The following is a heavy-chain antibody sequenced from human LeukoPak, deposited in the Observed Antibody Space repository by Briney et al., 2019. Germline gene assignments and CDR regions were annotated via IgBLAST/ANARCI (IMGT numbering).Heavy chain of an antibody. CDR3: ARCAPNIGYFYGMDV. J-gene: IGHJ6*02. D-gene: IGHD2/OR15-2a*01. Sequence: GGSLRLSCAASGFTFSDHYMSWVRQAPGKGLEWVSYITSSSTTKYYADSVKGRFTISRDNAKKFLYLQMSGLRADDTAVYYCARCAPNIGYFYGMDVWGQGTTVTVSS. CDR1: GFTFSDHY. CDR2: ITSSSTTK. V-gene: IGHV3-11*01.